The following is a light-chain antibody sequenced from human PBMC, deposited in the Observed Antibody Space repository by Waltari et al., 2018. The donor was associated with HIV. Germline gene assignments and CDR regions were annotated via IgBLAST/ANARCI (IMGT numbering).Light chain of an antibody. CDR2: WAS. CDR3: QQYYSTPLT. Sequence: DIVMTQSPDSLAVSLGEWATIHCKSSQSVLFSSNNKNYLAWYQQKPGQPPKLLLYWASTRESAVPDRFSGSGSGADFTLTISSLQAEDVAVYYCQQYYSTPLTFGGGTKVEIK. V-gene: IGKV4-1*01. CDR1: QSVLFSSNNKNY. J-gene: IGKJ4*01.